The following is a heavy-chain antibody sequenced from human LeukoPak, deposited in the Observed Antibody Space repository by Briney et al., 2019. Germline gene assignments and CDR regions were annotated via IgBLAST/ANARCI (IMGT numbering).Heavy chain of an antibody. D-gene: IGHD3-22*01. CDR1: GGSVSTRIYY. Sequence: PSETLSLTCIVSGGSVSTRIYYWGWIRQPPGTGLEWIGCDSYTGSTHYNPSLKSRVTISVDSSKNQFCLKLSSVTAADTAVYYCARLGDSIGSHPYGFDFWGQGTMVTVSS. CDR3: ARLGDSIGSHPYGFDF. CDR2: DSYTGST. J-gene: IGHJ3*01. V-gene: IGHV4-39*01.